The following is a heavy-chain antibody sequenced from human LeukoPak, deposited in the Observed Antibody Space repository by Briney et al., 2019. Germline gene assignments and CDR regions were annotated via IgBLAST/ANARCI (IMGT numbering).Heavy chain of an antibody. CDR1: GGSISSSNW. V-gene: IGHV4-4*02. CDR3: ARNYYDSSGNFDY. D-gene: IGHD3-22*01. CDR2: IYHSGST. J-gene: IGHJ4*02. Sequence: SETLSLTCAVSGGSISSSNWWSWVRQPPGKGLEWIGEIYHSGSTNYNPSLKSRVTISVDKSKNRFSLKLSSVTAADTAVYYCARNYYDSSGNFDYWGQGTLVTVSS.